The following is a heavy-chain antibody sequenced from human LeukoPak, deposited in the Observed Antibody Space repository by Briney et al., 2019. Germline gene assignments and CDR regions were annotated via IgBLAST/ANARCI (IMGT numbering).Heavy chain of an antibody. CDR2: IRYDGSNK. CDR1: GFTFSSYG. D-gene: IGHD3-10*01. J-gene: IGHJ4*02. Sequence: GGSLRLSCAASGFTFSSYGMHWVRQAPGKGLEWVAFIRYDGSNKYYADSVKGRFTISRDNSKNTLYLQMNSLRAEDTAVYYCAKGQGINYYGSGSYYNVDYWGQGTLVTVSS. V-gene: IGHV3-30*02. CDR3: AKGQGINYYGSGSYYNVDY.